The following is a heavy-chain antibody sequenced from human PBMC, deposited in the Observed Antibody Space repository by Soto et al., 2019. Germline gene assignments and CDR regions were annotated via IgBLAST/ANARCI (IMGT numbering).Heavy chain of an antibody. CDR1: GFTFSGFG. D-gene: IGHD6-19*01. CDR2: IWYDGSKK. V-gene: IGHV3-33*01. Sequence: QVQLVESGGGVVQPGRSLRLSCAASGFTFSGFGMQWVRQAPGKGLEGVAVIWYDGSKKYYADSVKGRCTVSRDDYKNTVDLQMNSLRAEDTAVYHCSRDIDTSSHSFFDYWGQGTLVSVSS. J-gene: IGHJ4*02. CDR3: SRDIDTSSHSFFDY.